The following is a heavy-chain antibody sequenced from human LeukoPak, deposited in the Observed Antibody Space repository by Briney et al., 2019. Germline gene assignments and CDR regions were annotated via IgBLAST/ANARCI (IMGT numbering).Heavy chain of an antibody. CDR1: GGSISSYY. V-gene: IGHV4-59*08. J-gene: IGHJ6*02. D-gene: IGHD3-10*01. Sequence: SETLSLTCTVSGGSISSYYWSWIRQPPGKGLEWIGYIYYSGSTNYNPSLKSRVTISVDTSKNQFSLKLSSVTAADTAVYYCARTQTDYYGSGSYYKGHYYYYGMDVWGQGTTVTVSS. CDR3: ARTQTDYYGSGSYYKGHYYYYGMDV. CDR2: IYYSGST.